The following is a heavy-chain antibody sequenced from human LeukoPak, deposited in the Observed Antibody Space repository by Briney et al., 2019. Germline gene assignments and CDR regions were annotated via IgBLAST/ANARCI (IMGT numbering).Heavy chain of an antibody. V-gene: IGHV3-33*08. J-gene: IGHJ6*02. Sequence: GGSLRLSCAAYGFTFSSYGMHSVRQAPGKGLEWDAVIWYDGSNKYYADSVKGRFTISRDNSKNTLYLQINSLRAEDTAVYYCAREGIVVVPAAIGGEGYYYGMDVWPQGTTVTVSS. D-gene: IGHD2-2*02. CDR1: GFTFSSYG. CDR3: AREGIVVVPAAIGGEGYYYGMDV. CDR2: IWYDGSNK.